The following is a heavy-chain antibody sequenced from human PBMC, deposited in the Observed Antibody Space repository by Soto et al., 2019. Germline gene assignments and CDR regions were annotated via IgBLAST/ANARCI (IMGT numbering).Heavy chain of an antibody. J-gene: IGHJ4*02. V-gene: IGHV5-10-1*01. CDR2: IDPRDSYT. CDR3: ARPSRGGSSDF. Sequence: PGESLKISFKTSGYTFTNSWISWVRQMPGKGLEWMGRIDPRDSYTTYSPSFRGHVTISVDKSISTAYLQWSSLKASDTAVYYCARPSRGGSSDFWGQGTLVTVSS. CDR1: GYTFTNSW. D-gene: IGHD1-26*01.